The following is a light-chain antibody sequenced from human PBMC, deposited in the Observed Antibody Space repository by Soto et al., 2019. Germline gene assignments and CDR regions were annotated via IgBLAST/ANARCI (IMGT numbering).Light chain of an antibody. CDR3: QQGSNWPLT. V-gene: IGKV3-11*01. Sequence: EIVLTQSPATLSLSPGERATLSCRASQSVSSYLAWYQQKPGQGPRLLIYDASNRANGIPARFSGSGSGKDITLTISSLAPEDFAVYYCQQGSNWPLTFGGGTKVEIK. CDR1: QSVSSY. CDR2: DAS. J-gene: IGKJ4*01.